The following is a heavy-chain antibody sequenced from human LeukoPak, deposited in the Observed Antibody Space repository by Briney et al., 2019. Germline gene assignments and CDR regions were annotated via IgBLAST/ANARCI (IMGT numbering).Heavy chain of an antibody. D-gene: IGHD4-17*01. CDR2: ISSSRSYI. V-gene: IGHV3-21*01. J-gene: IGHJ6*03. CDR3: AKAYHYGDYYYFMDV. CDR1: GFTFSSYS. Sequence: GGSLRLSCAASGFTFSSYSMNWVRQAPGKGLEWVSFISSSRSYIYYADSVRGRFTISRDDSTDTLNLQMHSLRAEDTAVYYCAKAYHYGDYYYFMDVWGKGTTVIISS.